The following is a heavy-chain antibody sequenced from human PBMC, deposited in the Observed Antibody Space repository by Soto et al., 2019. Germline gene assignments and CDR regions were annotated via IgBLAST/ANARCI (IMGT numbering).Heavy chain of an antibody. J-gene: IGHJ6*02. CDR3: ASLYSSSLRNYYYYGMDV. CDR1: GFTFSSYW. V-gene: IGHV3-7*05. CDR2: IKQDGSEK. D-gene: IGHD6-13*01. Sequence: PGGSLRLSCAASGFTFSSYWMSWVRRAPGKGLEWVANIKQDGSEKYYVDSVKGRFTISRDNAKNSLYLQMNSLRAEDTAVYYCASLYSSSLRNYYYYGMDVWGQGTTVTVSS.